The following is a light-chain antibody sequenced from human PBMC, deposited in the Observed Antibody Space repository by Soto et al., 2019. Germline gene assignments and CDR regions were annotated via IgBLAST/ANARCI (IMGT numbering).Light chain of an antibody. J-gene: IGLJ1*01. CDR3: GSWDSSLSAYV. Sequence: QSVLTQPRSVSAAPGQKATISCSGSSSNIGGNSVSWYQQLPGTAPKLLIYDDNKRPSGIPDRFSGSKSGTSATLGITGFQTGDEADYYCGSWDSSLSAYVFGTGTKVTVL. CDR1: SSNIGGNS. V-gene: IGLV1-51*01. CDR2: DDN.